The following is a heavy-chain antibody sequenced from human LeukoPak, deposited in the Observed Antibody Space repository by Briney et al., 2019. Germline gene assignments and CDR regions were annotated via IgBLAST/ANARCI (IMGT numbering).Heavy chain of an antibody. D-gene: IGHD1-26*01. Sequence: GGSLRLSCVALEFEPTYFWMTWVRRAPGKGLEWVANINRDGSERFYLDSVRGRFTISRDNAKNSLYLQMSSLRADDTAVYYCARDTDGSLDYWGQGILVTVAS. CDR1: EFEPTYFW. CDR3: ARDTDGSLDY. CDR2: INRDGSER. J-gene: IGHJ4*02. V-gene: IGHV3-7*01.